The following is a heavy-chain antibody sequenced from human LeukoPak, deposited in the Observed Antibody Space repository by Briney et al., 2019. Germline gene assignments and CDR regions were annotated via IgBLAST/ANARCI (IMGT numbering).Heavy chain of an antibody. J-gene: IGHJ3*02. Sequence: GGSLRLSCAASGFTFDDYAMHWVRQAPGKGLEWVSGISWNSGSIGYADSVKGRFTISRDNAKNSLYLQMNSLRAEDTALYYCAKDMDYGKPLSDAFDIWGQGTMATVSS. CDR1: GFTFDDYA. D-gene: IGHD3-10*01. CDR2: ISWNSGSI. V-gene: IGHV3-9*01. CDR3: AKDMDYGKPLSDAFDI.